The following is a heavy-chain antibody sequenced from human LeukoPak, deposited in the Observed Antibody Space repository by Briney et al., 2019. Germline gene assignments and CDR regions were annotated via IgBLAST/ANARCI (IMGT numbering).Heavy chain of an antibody. D-gene: IGHD5-18*01. V-gene: IGHV3-53*01. CDR1: GFTVSSNY. CDR3: ARGIQLWLQAFDI. J-gene: IGHJ3*02. Sequence: GGSLRLSCAASGFTVSSNYMSWVRQAPGKGLEWVSVIYSGGSTYYADSVKGRFTISRDNSKNTLYLQMNSLRAVDTAVYYCARGIQLWLQAFDIWGQGTMVTVSS. CDR2: IYSGGST.